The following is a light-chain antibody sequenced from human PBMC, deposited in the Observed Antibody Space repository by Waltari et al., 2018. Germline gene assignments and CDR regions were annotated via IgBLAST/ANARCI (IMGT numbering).Light chain of an antibody. Sequence: QSALTQPASMSGSPGQSITISCHGTDTDIATYNYVSWYQQHPGKVPKLIIYDVTLRPSGVSYRFSGSKSGNTASLSISALQAEDEAGYYCSSYTTRGTVVFGGGTTLTV. V-gene: IGLV2-14*01. CDR1: DTDIATYNY. CDR2: DVT. J-gene: IGLJ2*01. CDR3: SSYTTRGTVV.